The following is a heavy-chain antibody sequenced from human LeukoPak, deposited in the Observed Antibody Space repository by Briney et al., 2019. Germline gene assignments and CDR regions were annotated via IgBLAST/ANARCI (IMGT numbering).Heavy chain of an antibody. CDR3: AREATMIVVVSYAFDI. Sequence: SVKASCNASGGTFISYAISWVRQAPGQGLEWMGRIIPILGIGNYAQKFQGRVTITADKSTSTAYMELSSLRSEDTAVYYCAREATMIVVVSYAFDIWGQGTMVTVSS. D-gene: IGHD3-22*01. J-gene: IGHJ3*02. CDR1: GGTFISYA. CDR2: IIPILGIG. V-gene: IGHV1-69*04.